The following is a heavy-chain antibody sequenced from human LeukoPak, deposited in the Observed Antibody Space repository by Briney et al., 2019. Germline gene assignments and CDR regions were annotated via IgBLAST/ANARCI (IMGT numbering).Heavy chain of an antibody. D-gene: IGHD4/OR15-4a*01. CDR1: GFTFSSYA. J-gene: IGHJ4*02. Sequence: PGGSLRLSCAASGFTFSSYAMSWVRQAPGKGLEWVSTISGSGRTTHYADSVKGRFTISRENSKNTMYMQMNSLRAEDTAVYYCARRAGAYSHPYDYWGQGTLVTVSS. V-gene: IGHV3-23*01. CDR2: ISGSGRTT. CDR3: ARRAGAYSHPYDY.